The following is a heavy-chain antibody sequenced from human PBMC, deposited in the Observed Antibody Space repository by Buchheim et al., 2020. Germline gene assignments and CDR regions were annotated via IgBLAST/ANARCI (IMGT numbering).Heavy chain of an antibody. CDR1: GGSFSGYY. CDR2: INHSGST. V-gene: IGHV4-34*01. Sequence: QVQLQQWGAGLLKPSETLSLTCAVYGGSFSGYYWSWIRQPPGKGLEWIGEINHSGSTNYNPSLKSRVTISVDTSKNPFSLKLSSVTAADTAVYYCAGRYSGSYYGLYYYYYGMDVWGQGTT. CDR3: AGRYSGSYYGLYYYYYGMDV. J-gene: IGHJ6*02. D-gene: IGHD1-26*01.